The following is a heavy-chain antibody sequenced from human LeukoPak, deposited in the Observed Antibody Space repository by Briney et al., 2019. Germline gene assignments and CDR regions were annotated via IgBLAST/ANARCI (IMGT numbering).Heavy chain of an antibody. Sequence: EASVKVSCKASGYTLTSYGIIWVRQAPGQGLQWMGWISAHNGKTNYAQNLQGRVTMTTDTSTNTVYLELRSLTSDDTAVYYCARAGTTLLLDYWGQGTLVTVSS. D-gene: IGHD4-11*01. J-gene: IGHJ4*02. V-gene: IGHV1-18*01. CDR1: GYTLTSYG. CDR3: ARAGTTLLLDY. CDR2: ISAHNGKT.